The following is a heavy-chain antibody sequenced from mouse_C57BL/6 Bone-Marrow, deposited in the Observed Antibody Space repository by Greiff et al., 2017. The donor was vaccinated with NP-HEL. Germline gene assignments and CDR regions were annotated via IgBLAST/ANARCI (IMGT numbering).Heavy chain of an antibody. J-gene: IGHJ1*03. V-gene: IGHV1-18*01. CDR2: INPNNGGT. D-gene: IGHD1-1*01. Sequence: EVQLQQSGPELVKPGASVKIPCKASGYTFTDYNMDWVKQSHGKSLEWIGDINPNNGGTIYNQKFKGKATLTVDKSSSTAYMELRSLTSEDTAVYYCARLGTVVARWYFDVWGTGTTVTVSS. CDR3: ARLGTVVARWYFDV. CDR1: GYTFTDYN.